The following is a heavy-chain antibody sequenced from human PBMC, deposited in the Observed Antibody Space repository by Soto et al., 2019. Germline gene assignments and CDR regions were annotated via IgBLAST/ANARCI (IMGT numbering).Heavy chain of an antibody. V-gene: IGHV1-69*12. CDR3: AIPHYGASVYYYGLDV. Sequence: QVQLVQSGAEVKKPGSSVKVSCKASGGTFSNNAINWVRQAPGQGLEWVGGIIPIFDTRTYAQKFRGRVTITADEATSTDYMELSSLRSEDTAVYYCAIPHYGASVYYYGLDVWGQGTTVTVSS. CDR1: GGTFSNNA. J-gene: IGHJ6*02. CDR2: IIPIFDTR. D-gene: IGHD4-17*01.